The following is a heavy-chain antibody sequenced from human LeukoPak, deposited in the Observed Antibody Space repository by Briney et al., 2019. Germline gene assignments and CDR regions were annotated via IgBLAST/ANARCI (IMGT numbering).Heavy chain of an antibody. Sequence: PGGSLRLSCAASGFTFSSYGMHWVRQAPGKGLEWVAVIWYDGGNKYYADSVKGRFTISRDNSKNTLYLQMNSLRAEDTAVYYCAKHLIDYGDYADYWGQGTLVTVSS. CDR3: AKHLIDYGDYADY. CDR1: GFTFSSYG. CDR2: IWYDGGNK. V-gene: IGHV3-33*06. D-gene: IGHD4-17*01. J-gene: IGHJ4*02.